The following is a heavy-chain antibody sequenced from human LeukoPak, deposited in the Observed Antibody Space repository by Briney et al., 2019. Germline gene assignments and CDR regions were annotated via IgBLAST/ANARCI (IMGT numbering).Heavy chain of an antibody. CDR3: ARDSGTTGEVKFDP. Sequence: SSETLSLTCAVYGGSFSGYYWSWIRQPPGKGLEWIGEINHSGSTNYNPSLKSRVTISVDTSKNQLSLKLSSVTAADTAIYYCARDSGTTGEVKFDPWGQGTLVTVSS. V-gene: IGHV4-34*01. D-gene: IGHD3-10*01. J-gene: IGHJ5*02. CDR1: GGSFSGYY. CDR2: INHSGST.